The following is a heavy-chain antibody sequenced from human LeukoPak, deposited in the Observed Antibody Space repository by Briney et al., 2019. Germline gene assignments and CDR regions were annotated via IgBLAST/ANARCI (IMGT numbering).Heavy chain of an antibody. V-gene: IGHV4-61*02. CDR2: INTSGST. D-gene: IGHD1-26*01. J-gene: IGHJ5*02. CDR3: ARPDQYSGSYYA. CDR1: GGSISSGTYY. Sequence: SETLSLTCTVSGGSISSGTYYWSWIRQPAGKGLEWIGRINTSGSTNYNPSLKSRVTISVDTSKNQFSLKLSSVTAADTAVYYCARPDQYSGSYYAWGQGILVTVSS.